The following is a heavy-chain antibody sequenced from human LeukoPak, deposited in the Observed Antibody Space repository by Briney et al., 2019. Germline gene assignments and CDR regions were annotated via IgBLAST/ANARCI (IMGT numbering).Heavy chain of an antibody. Sequence: GGSLRLSCAASGFTFSSYGMSWVRQAPGKGLEWVSAISGSGGSTYYADSVKGRFTISRDNSKNTLYLQMNNLRAEDTAVYYCAKARYSSGSLLDFWGQGTLVTVSS. J-gene: IGHJ4*02. CDR3: AKARYSSGSLLDF. V-gene: IGHV3-23*01. CDR2: ISGSGGST. CDR1: GFTFSSYG. D-gene: IGHD6-19*01.